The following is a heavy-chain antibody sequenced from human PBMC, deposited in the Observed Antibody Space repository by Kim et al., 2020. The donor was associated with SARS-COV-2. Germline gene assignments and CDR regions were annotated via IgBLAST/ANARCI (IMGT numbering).Heavy chain of an antibody. D-gene: IGHD3-10*01. J-gene: IGHJ4*02. CDR3: AKDMSSGSGSYVFDY. Sequence: WSLRLSCAASGFTFSSYAMSWVRQAPGKGLEWVSAISGSGGSTYYADSVKGRFTISRDNSKNTLYLQMNSLRAEDTAVYYCAKDMSSGSGSYVFDYWGQGTLVTVSS. CDR1: GFTFSSYA. V-gene: IGHV3-23*01. CDR2: ISGSGGST.